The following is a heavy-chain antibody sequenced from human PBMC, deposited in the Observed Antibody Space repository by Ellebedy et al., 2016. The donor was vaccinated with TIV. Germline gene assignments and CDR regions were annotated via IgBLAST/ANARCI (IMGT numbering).Heavy chain of an antibody. Sequence: GESLKISCKGSGYGFTSYWIGWVRQMPGKGLEWMGIIYPGDSDTRYSPSFQGQVTISADKSISTAYLQWSSLKASDTAMYYCARHAALMYSSSWYPDYWGQGTLVTVSS. D-gene: IGHD6-13*01. CDR1: GYGFTSYW. J-gene: IGHJ4*02. CDR2: IYPGDSDT. V-gene: IGHV5-51*01. CDR3: ARHAALMYSSSWYPDY.